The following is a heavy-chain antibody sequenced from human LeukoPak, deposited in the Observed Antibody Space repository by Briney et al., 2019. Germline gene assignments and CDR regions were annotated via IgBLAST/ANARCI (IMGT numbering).Heavy chain of an antibody. CDR2: IIPIFGTA. Sequence: SVKVSCKASGGTFSSYAISWVRQAPGQGLEWMGGIIPIFGTANYAQKFQGRVTITADKSTSTAYMELSSLRSEDTAVYHCAREAPSDGFDYWGQGTLVTVSS. V-gene: IGHV1-69*06. CDR1: GGTFSSYA. CDR3: AREAPSDGFDY. D-gene: IGHD6-6*01. J-gene: IGHJ4*02.